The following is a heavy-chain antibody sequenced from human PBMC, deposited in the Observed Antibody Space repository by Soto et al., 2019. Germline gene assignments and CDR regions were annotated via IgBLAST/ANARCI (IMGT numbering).Heavy chain of an antibody. CDR3: ARDKYRQQLGGNYYYGIDV. Sequence: QVQLVQSGAEVKKPGSSVTVSCKASGGTFGNSAISWVRQAPGQGLAWMGGINPIFRTRDYEQKIQGRVTITANESTSTAYMELTSLRSEDTAVYYGARDKYRQQLGGNYYYGIDVWGQGTTVTVSS. D-gene: IGHD2-2*02. J-gene: IGHJ6*02. CDR2: INPIFRTR. V-gene: IGHV1-69*12. CDR1: GGTFGNSA.